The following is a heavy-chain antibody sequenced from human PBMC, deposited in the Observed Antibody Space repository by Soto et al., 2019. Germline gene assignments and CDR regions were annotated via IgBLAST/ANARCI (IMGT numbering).Heavy chain of an antibody. J-gene: IGHJ6*02. CDR2: ISSSGSRI. V-gene: IGHV3-11*01. D-gene: IGHD3-10*01. CDR3: ARVRFGEWLYAMDA. CDR1: GLTFSDCY. Sequence: QVQLVESGGGLVKPGGSLRLSCAASGLTFSDCYMNWIRQAPGKGLEWVSYISSSGSRINYEDSVKGRFTISRDNAKNSLYLQMNSLRAEDPAMYYCARVRFGEWLYAMDAWCQGTTVTVSS.